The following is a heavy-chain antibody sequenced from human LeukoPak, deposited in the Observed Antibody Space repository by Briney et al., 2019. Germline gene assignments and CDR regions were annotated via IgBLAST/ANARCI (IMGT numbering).Heavy chain of an antibody. J-gene: IGHJ6*03. CDR1: GGSISSSSYY. CDR3: ARRRIPYYYYYMDV. CDR2: IYYSGST. Sequence: SETLSLTCTVSGGSISSSSYYWGWIRQPPGKGLEWIGSIYYSGSTYYNPSLKSRVTISVDTSKNQFSLKLSSVTAADTAVYYCARRRIPYYYYYMDVWGKGTTVTVSS. V-gene: IGHV4-39*07.